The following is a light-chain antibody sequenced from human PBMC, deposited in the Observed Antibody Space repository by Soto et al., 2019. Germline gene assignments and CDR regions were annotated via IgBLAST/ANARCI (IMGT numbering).Light chain of an antibody. CDR1: SRDIGVYTF. J-gene: IGLJ3*02. CDR3: SSYTTSNTWV. CDR2: DVS. Sequence: QSALTQPASVSGSPGQSITISCAGTSRDIGVYTFVFWYQQHPGKAPKLVIHDVSNRPSGVSNRFSASKSGNTASLTISGLQAEYEADYYCSSYTTSNTWVFGGGTKVTVL. V-gene: IGLV2-14*01.